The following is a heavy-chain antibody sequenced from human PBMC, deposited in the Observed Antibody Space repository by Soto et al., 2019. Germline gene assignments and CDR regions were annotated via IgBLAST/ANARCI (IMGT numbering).Heavy chain of an antibody. V-gene: IGHV4-31*03. D-gene: IGHD3-22*01. J-gene: IGHJ4*02. Sequence: PSETLSLTCTVSGGPISSGGYYWSWIRQHPGKGLEWIGYIYYSGSTYYNPSLKSRVTISVDTSKNQFSLKLSSVTAADTAVYYCARLDSSGYYYGYYFDYWGQGNRVTVAS. CDR2: IYYSGST. CDR1: GGPISSGGYY. CDR3: ARLDSSGYYYGYYFDY.